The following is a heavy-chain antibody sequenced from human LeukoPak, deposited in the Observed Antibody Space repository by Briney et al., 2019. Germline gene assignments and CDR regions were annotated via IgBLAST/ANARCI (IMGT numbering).Heavy chain of an antibody. D-gene: IGHD2-2*01. CDR1: GGHISSFY. CDR3: ARAYCSSTSCYPDWYFDL. CDR2: IYTSGST. J-gene: IGHJ2*01. Sequence: PSETLSLTCTVSGGHISSFYWRWIRQPAGKGLEWIGRIYTSGSTNYNPSLKSRVTMSVDTSKHQFSLKLSSVTAADTAVYYCARAYCSSTSCYPDWYFDLWGRGTLVTVSS. V-gene: IGHV4-4*07.